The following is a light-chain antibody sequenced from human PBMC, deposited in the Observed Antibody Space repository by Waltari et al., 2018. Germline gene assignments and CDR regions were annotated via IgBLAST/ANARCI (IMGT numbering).Light chain of an antibody. J-gene: IGLJ2*01. CDR3: AAWDDSLNGVL. CDR2: RNN. Sequence: QSVLTQPPSASGTPGQRVTISCSGSSSNIGSNTVNWYQQLPGTAPKVLIYRNNQRPSGVPDRFSGSKSGTAASLAISGLQSEDEADYYGAAWDDSLNGVLFGGGTKLTVL. V-gene: IGLV1-44*01. CDR1: SSNIGSNT.